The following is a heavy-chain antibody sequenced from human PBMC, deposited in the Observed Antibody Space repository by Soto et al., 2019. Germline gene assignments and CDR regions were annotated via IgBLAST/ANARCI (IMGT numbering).Heavy chain of an antibody. CDR2: INHSGST. CDR3: ARVNVTLDL. CDR1: GGSFSGYY. D-gene: IGHD2-21*02. V-gene: IGHV4-34*01. J-gene: IGHJ4*02. Sequence: SETLSLTCAVYGGSFSGYYWTWIRQPPGTGLEWIGEINHSGSTNYNPSLKGRVTISVDTSKNQFSLKLTSVTAADTAVYFCARVNVTLDLWGQGTLVTVSS.